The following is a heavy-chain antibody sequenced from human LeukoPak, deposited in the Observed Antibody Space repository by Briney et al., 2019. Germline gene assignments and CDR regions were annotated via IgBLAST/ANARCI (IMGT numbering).Heavy chain of an antibody. D-gene: IGHD3-16*01. Sequence: GGSLRLSCAASGFTVSSNYMSWVRQAPGKGLEWVSVIYSGGSTYYADSVKGRFTISRDNSKNTLYLQMNSLRAEDTAVYYCARSRSYTSPYYYYGMDVWGQGTTVTVSS. J-gene: IGHJ6*02. CDR3: ARSRSYTSPYYYYGMDV. CDR2: IYSGGST. V-gene: IGHV3-66*01. CDR1: GFTVSSNY.